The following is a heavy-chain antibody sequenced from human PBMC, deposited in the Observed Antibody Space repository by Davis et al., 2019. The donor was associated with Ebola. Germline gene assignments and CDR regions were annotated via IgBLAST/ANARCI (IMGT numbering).Heavy chain of an antibody. CDR2: IYSGGST. CDR3: ARDVLNYYDSSGYYPY. D-gene: IGHD3-22*01. Sequence: GESLKISCAASGFTFSSYAMSWVRQAPGKGLEWVSVIYSGGSTYYAESLKGRFTISRDNSGNTLYLQINSLRAEDTAVYYCARDVLNYYDSSGYYPYWGQGTLVTVSS. CDR1: GFTFSSYA. J-gene: IGHJ4*02. V-gene: IGHV3-66*01.